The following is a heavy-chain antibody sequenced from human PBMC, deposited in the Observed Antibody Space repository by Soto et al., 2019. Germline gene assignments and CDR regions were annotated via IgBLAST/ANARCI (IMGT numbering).Heavy chain of an antibody. CDR3: ARVPLRWIGYYGMDV. V-gene: IGHV4-4*02. CDR2: IYHSGST. J-gene: IGHJ6*02. D-gene: IGHD4-17*01. Sequence: QVQLQESGPGLVKPSGTLSLTCAVSGGSISSSNWWSWVRQPPGRGREWIGEIYHSGSTNYNPSLKSRVTISVDKSKNQFSLKLSSVTAADTAVYYCARVPLRWIGYYGMDVWGQGTTVTVSS. CDR1: GGSISSSNW.